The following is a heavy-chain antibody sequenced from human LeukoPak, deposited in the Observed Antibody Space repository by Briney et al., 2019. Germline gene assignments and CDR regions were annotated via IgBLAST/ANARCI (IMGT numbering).Heavy chain of an antibody. Sequence: ASVKVSCKASGYTFTSYYMHWVRQAPGQGLEWMGLINPTGGSTGYAQKFQGRVTMTRDMSTSTGYMELSSLRSEDTAIYYCARDNSVGDNAWWFDPWGQGTLGTVSS. J-gene: IGHJ5*02. CDR3: ARDNSVGDNAWWFDP. V-gene: IGHV1-46*01. CDR1: GYTFTSYY. D-gene: IGHD1-26*01. CDR2: INPTGGST.